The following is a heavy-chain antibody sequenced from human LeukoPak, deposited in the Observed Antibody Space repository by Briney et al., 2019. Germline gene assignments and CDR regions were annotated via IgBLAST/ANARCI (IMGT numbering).Heavy chain of an antibody. CDR3: ASRDSSGYFDY. Sequence: SETLSLTCTVSGGSISSGGYYWSWIRQHPGRGLEWIGYIYYSGSTYYNPSLKSRVTISVDTSKNQFSLKLSSVTAADTAVYYCASRDSSGYFDYCGQGTLVTVSS. J-gene: IGHJ4*02. CDR1: GGSISSGGYY. CDR2: IYYSGST. V-gene: IGHV4-31*03. D-gene: IGHD3-10*01.